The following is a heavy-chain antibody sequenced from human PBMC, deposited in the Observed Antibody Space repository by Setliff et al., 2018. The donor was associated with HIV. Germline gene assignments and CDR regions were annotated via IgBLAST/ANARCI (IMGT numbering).Heavy chain of an antibody. D-gene: IGHD2-15*01. Sequence: PSETLSLTCAVYGGSFSDYYWIWIRQPPGKGLEWIGEINHSGSTDYNPSLTSRVTMSVDSSKKQFSLRLTSVAAADTAVYYCARGRCSGGTCSGRYSYLHIDVWGKGTTVTVSS. J-gene: IGHJ6*03. CDR2: INHSGST. CDR1: GGSFSDYY. CDR3: ARGRCSGGTCSGRYSYLHIDV. V-gene: IGHV4-34*01.